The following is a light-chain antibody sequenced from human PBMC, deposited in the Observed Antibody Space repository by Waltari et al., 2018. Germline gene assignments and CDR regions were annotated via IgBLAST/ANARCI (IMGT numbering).Light chain of an antibody. CDR1: SSNIGSNT. J-gene: IGLJ3*02. CDR2: SNN. Sequence: QSALTQPPSASGTPGQRVTISCSGSSSNIGSNTVIWYQQLPGTAPKLLIYSNNQGPSGVPDRLSGSKSGTSASLAINGLQSEDEADYYCAAWDGSLDGPVFGGGTKVTVL. V-gene: IGLV1-44*01. CDR3: AAWDGSLDGPV.